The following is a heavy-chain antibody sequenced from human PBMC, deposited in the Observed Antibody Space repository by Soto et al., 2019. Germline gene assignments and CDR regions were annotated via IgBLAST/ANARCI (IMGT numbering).Heavy chain of an antibody. CDR2: IDPSDSYT. Sequence: PGESLKISCKGSGYSFTSYWISWVRQMPGKGLEWMGRIDPSDSYTNYSPSFQGHVTISADKSISTAYLQWSSLKASDTAMYYCARTTSPQLYDFWSGYSWFDPWGQGTLVTVSS. CDR1: GYSFTSYW. CDR3: ARTTSPQLYDFWSGYSWFDP. J-gene: IGHJ5*02. D-gene: IGHD3-3*01. V-gene: IGHV5-10-1*01.